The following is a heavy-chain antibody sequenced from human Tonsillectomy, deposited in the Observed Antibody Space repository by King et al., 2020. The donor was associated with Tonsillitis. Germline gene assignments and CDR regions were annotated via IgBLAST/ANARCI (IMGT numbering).Heavy chain of an antibody. J-gene: IGHJ3*02. V-gene: IGHV3-9*01. CDR1: GFTFDDYA. Sequence: VQLVESGGGLVQPGRSLRLSCAASGFTFDDYAMHWVRQAPGKGLEWVSGISWNSGSIGYADSVKGRFTISRDNAKNSLYLQMNSLRAEDTALYYCAKGILVQLERRGADAFDIWGQGTMVTVSS. CDR2: ISWNSGSI. D-gene: IGHD1-1*01. CDR3: AKGILVQLERRGADAFDI.